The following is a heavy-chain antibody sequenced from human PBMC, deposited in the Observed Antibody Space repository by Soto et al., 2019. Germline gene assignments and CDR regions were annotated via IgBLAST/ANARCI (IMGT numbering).Heavy chain of an antibody. V-gene: IGHV4-30-4*01. J-gene: IGHJ6*02. CDR2: IFYSGTT. CDR1: GDSISSADYY. D-gene: IGHD1-1*01. Sequence: LSLTCTVSGDSISSADYYWSWIRQTPGKGLEWIGHIFYSGTTYYNPFLKSRLTISVDTSKNHFSLRLTSVTAADTAVYYCARDLWVEPELYYYGMDVWGQGTTVTVSS. CDR3: ARDLWVEPELYYYGMDV.